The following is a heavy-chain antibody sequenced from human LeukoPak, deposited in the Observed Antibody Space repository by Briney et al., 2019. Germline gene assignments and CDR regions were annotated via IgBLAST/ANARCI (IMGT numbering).Heavy chain of an antibody. CDR2: IYSSGST. V-gene: IGHV4-4*07. D-gene: IGHD3-10*01. J-gene: IGHJ4*02. CDR3: ARWTGSFDY. Sequence: PSETLSLTCSVSGGSISGYFWSWIRQPAGKGLEWIGRIYSSGSTNYNPSLKSRVIMSLDTSENQFSLKLSSVTAADTAVYYCARWTGSFDYWGQGTLVTVSS. CDR1: GGSISGYF.